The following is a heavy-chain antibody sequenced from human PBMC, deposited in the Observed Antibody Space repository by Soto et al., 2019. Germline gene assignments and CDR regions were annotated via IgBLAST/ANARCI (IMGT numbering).Heavy chain of an antibody. CDR1: GFTFSSYG. Sequence: QVQLVESGGGVVQPGRSLRLSCAPSGFTFSSYGMHWVRQAPGKGLEWVAVISYDGNNQYYADSVKGRFTISRDNSKNVLYLQMNSLRAEDTAVYYCDRDSSGCSDYWGQGTLVTVSS. J-gene: IGHJ4*02. V-gene: IGHV3-30*03. CDR3: DRDSSGCSDY. D-gene: IGHD3-22*01. CDR2: ISYDGNNQ.